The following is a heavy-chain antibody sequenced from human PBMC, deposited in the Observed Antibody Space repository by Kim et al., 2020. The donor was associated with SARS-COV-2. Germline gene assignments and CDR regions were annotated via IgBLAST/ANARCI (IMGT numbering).Heavy chain of an antibody. D-gene: IGHD3-10*01. CDR2: IYYSGST. Sequence: SETLSLTCTVSGGSISSSSYYWGWIRQPPGKGLEWIGSIYYSGSTYYNPSLKSRVTISVDTSKNQFSLKLSSVTAADTAVYYCARQHYVLLWFGEDYYFDYWGQGTLVTVSS. J-gene: IGHJ4*02. CDR1: GGSISSSSYY. CDR3: ARQHYVLLWFGEDYYFDY. V-gene: IGHV4-39*01.